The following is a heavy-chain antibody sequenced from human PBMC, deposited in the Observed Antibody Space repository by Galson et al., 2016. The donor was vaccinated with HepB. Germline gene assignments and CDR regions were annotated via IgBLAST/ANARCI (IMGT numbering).Heavy chain of an antibody. CDR1: GYTFISYG. CDR3: SLMYYYDSSGYFDAFDI. CDR2: ISAYNGNT. Sequence: SVKVSCKASGYTFISYGISWVRQAPGQGLEWMGWISAYNGNTNYAQKFQGRVTMTTDTSTSPVYMELRSLRSDETAGYYCSLMYYYDSSGYFDAFDIWGQGTMVTVSS. D-gene: IGHD3-22*01. V-gene: IGHV1-18*01. J-gene: IGHJ3*02.